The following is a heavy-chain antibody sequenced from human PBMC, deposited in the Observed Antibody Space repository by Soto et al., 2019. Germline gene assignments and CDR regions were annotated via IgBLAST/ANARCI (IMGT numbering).Heavy chain of an antibody. CDR2: IRSKAYGGTT. Sequence: GGSLRLSCTASGYTFGDYAMSWFRQAPGKGLEWVGFIRSKAYGGTTEYAASVKGRFTISRDDSKSIAYLQMNSLKTEDTAVYYCTRDLSDFWSGYEYPLRSYYYMDVWGKGTTVTVSS. CDR3: TRDLSDFWSGYEYPLRSYYYMDV. J-gene: IGHJ6*03. CDR1: GYTFGDYA. D-gene: IGHD3-3*01. V-gene: IGHV3-49*03.